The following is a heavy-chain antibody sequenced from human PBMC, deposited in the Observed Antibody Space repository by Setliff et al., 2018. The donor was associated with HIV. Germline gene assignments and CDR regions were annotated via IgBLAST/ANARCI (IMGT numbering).Heavy chain of an antibody. Sequence: PGGSLRLSCAASGFTVSSNYMSWVRQAPGKGLEWVSVIYSGGSSTYYADSVKGRFTISRDNSKNTLYLQMNSLRAEDTAVYYCSKDPRDTAMVGDWGQGTLVTVSS. CDR3: SKDPRDTAMVGD. CDR1: GFTVSSNY. J-gene: IGHJ4*02. V-gene: IGHV3-23*03. CDR2: IYSGGSST. D-gene: IGHD5-18*01.